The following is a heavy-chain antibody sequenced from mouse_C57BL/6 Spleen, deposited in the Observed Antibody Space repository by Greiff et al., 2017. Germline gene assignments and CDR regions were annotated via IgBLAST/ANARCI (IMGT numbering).Heavy chain of an antibody. CDR1: GFTFSSYA. CDR3: TREGGYYGSSVYFDY. D-gene: IGHD1-1*01. CDR2: ISSGGDYI. J-gene: IGHJ2*01. Sequence: EVMLVESGEGLVKPGGSLKLSCAASGFTFSSYAMSWVRQTPEKRLEWVAYISSGGDYIYYADTVKGRFTISRDNARNTLYLQMSSLKSEDTAMYYCTREGGYYGSSVYFDYWGQGTTLTVSS. V-gene: IGHV5-9-1*02.